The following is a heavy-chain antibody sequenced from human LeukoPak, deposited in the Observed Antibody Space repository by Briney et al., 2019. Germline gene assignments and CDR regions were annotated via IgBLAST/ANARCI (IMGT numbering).Heavy chain of an antibody. CDR2: FDPEDGET. Sequence: ASVNVSCKVSGYTLTELSMHWVRQAPGKGREGMGGFDPEDGETIYAQKFQGRVTMTEDTSTDTAYMELSSLRSEDTAVYYCATSGIAAAGRAHYYYYYGMDVWGQGTTVTVSS. D-gene: IGHD6-13*01. CDR1: GYTLTELS. J-gene: IGHJ6*02. V-gene: IGHV1-24*01. CDR3: ATSGIAAAGRAHYYYYYGMDV.